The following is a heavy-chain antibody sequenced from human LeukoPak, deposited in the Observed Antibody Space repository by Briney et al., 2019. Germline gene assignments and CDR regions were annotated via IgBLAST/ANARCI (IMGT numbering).Heavy chain of an antibody. V-gene: IGHV3-11*01. CDR2: ISSGGDTK. D-gene: IGHD3-10*01. Sequence: PGGSLRLSCAASEFVFSDYYMSWARQAPGKGLEWVSYISSGGDTKYYADSVKGRFTISRDNAKNSLYLQMNNLRAEDTAVYYCAREMGGDYGSGTFFDLWGQGNMVTVSS. CDR1: EFVFSDYY. CDR3: AREMGGDYGSGTFFDL. J-gene: IGHJ4*02.